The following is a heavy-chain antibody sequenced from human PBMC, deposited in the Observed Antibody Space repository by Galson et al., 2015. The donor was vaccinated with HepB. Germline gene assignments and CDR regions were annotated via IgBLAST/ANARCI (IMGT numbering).Heavy chain of an antibody. CDR1: GYSFTDFW. Sequence: QSGAEVKEPGESLKISCKGSGYSFTDFWIGWVRQMPGKGLEWMGIVYPGDSDTRYSPAFQGQVTISADKSISTAYLQWTSLKASDTAIYYCARPRLLATTYDSFVMRGQGTMVALS. CDR3: ARPRLLATTYDSFVM. V-gene: IGHV5-51*01. D-gene: IGHD5-12*01. CDR2: VYPGDSDT. J-gene: IGHJ3*02.